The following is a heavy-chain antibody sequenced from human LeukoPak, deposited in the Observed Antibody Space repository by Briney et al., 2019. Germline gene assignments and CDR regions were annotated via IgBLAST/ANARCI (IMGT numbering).Heavy chain of an antibody. D-gene: IGHD3-10*01. CDR2: ISYDGSNK. J-gene: IGHJ4*02. CDR3: ARNYYPDY. V-gene: IGHV3-30-3*01. Sequence: GGSLRLSCAASGFTFSSYAMHWVRQAPGKGLEWVAVISYDGSNKYYADSVKGRFTISRDNSKNTLYLQMNNLRAEDTTVYYCARNYYPDYWGQGTLVTVSS. CDR1: GFTFSSYA.